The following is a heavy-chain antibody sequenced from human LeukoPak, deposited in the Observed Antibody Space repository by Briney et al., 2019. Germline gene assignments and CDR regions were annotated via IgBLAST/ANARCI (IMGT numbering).Heavy chain of an antibody. CDR1: GGTFSSYA. D-gene: IGHD5-24*01. Sequence: ASVKVSCKASGGTFSSYAISWVRQAPGQGLEWMGRIIPILGIANYAQKFQGRVTITADKSASTAYMELSSLRSEDTAVYYCAREEIEMATRYYYYYGMDVWGQGTTVTVSS. V-gene: IGHV1-69*04. CDR2: IIPILGIA. CDR3: AREEIEMATRYYYYYGMDV. J-gene: IGHJ6*02.